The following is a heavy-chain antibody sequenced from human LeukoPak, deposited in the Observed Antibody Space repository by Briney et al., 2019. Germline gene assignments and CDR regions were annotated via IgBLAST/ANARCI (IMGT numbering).Heavy chain of an antibody. J-gene: IGHJ4*02. CDR3: ARAQLGLDY. CDR2: IIPIFGTA. Sequence: SVKVSCKASRGTFSNYAISWVRQAPGQGLEWMGGIIPIFGTANYAQKFQGRVTMTRDTSISTAYMELSRLRSDDTAVYYCARAQLGLDYWGQGTLVTVSS. CDR1: RGTFSNYA. V-gene: IGHV1-69*05. D-gene: IGHD1-26*01.